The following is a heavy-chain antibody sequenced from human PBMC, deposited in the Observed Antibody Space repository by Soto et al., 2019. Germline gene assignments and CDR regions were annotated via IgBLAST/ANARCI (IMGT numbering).Heavy chain of an antibody. J-gene: IGHJ6*02. CDR3: VRENYYYGMDV. CDR2: IRSGGNT. CDR1: GFTVSIDW. V-gene: IGHV3-66*01. Sequence: PGGSLRLSCXASGFTVSIDWMYWVRQAPGKGLEWVSVIRSGGNTYYADSVEGRFTISRDNSKNTVYLQMNSLRAEDTAVYYCVRENYYYGMDVWGQGTTVTVSS.